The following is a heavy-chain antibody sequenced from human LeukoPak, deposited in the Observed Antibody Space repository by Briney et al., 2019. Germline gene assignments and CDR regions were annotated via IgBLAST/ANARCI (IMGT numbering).Heavy chain of an antibody. CDR1: GYTFTEYF. J-gene: IGHJ4*02. CDR3: ARDLASTANWEFDY. CDR2: INLKSGYT. D-gene: IGHD7-27*01. V-gene: IGHV1-2*06. Sequence: ASVKVSCKASGYTFTEYFMQWVRQAPGQGLEWMGRINLKSGYTEDSQDFQGRFTMTRDTSINTAYMELSSLRSDDTAIHYCARDLASTANWEFDYWGQGTPVTVSP.